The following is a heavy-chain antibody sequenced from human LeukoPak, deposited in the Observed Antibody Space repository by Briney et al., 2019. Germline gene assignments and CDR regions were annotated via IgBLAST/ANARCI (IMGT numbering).Heavy chain of an antibody. CDR3: ARRRYVDTAMVFDY. V-gene: IGHV4-31*03. Sequence: SETLSLTCTVSGGSISSGGYYWSWIRQHPGKGLEWIGYIYYSGSTYYNPSLKSRVTISVGTSKNQFSLKLSSVTAADTAVYYCARRRYVDTAMVFDYWGQGTLVTVSS. J-gene: IGHJ4*02. D-gene: IGHD5-18*01. CDR2: IYYSGST. CDR1: GGSISSGGYY.